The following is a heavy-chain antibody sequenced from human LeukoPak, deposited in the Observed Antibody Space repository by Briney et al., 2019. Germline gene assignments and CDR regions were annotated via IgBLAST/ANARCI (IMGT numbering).Heavy chain of an antibody. Sequence: SETLSLTCTVSGYSISSGYYWGWIRQPPGQGLEWIGSIYHSGSTYYNPSLKSRVTISVDTSKNQFSLKLSSVTAADTAVYYCARTRSTYYDILTGWGQGTLVTVSS. CDR1: GYSISSGYY. D-gene: IGHD3-9*01. J-gene: IGHJ4*02. CDR2: IYHSGST. CDR3: ARTRSTYYDILTG. V-gene: IGHV4-38-2*02.